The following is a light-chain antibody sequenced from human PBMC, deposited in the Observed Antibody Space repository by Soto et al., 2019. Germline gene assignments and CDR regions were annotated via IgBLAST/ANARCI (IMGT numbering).Light chain of an antibody. Sequence: EIVLAQSPGSLSVSPGERATLSCRASQTISDNLVWYQQKPGQAPRLLIYGSSTRATGIPARFSHSGSGTEYFLSIHSQPSKDFAGYYSQQYNIGSPITLRQGTPMENK. CDR2: GSS. CDR3: QQYNIGSPIT. CDR1: QTISDN. V-gene: IGKV3-15*01. J-gene: IGKJ5*01.